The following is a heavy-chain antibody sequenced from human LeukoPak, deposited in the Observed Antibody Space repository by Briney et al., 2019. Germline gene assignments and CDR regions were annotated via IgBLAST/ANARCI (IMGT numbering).Heavy chain of an antibody. CDR2: IRYDGSSK. J-gene: IGHJ4*02. D-gene: IGHD3-10*01. CDR1: GFTFSSYG. V-gene: IGHV3-30*02. Sequence: GGSLRLSCAASGFTFSSYGMHWVRQAPGKGLEWVSFIRYDGSSKYYADSVKGRFTISRDNSKNTLYLQMNSLRAEDTAVYYCAKGSRDSRPYYFDFWGQGTLVTVSS. CDR3: AKGSRDSRPYYFDF.